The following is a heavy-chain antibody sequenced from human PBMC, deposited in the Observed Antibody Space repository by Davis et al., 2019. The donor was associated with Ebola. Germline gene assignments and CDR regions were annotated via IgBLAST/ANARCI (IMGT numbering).Heavy chain of an antibody. D-gene: IGHD2-2*01. V-gene: IGHV3-11*01. CDR3: ARNLKVPKGYYYGMDV. CDR1: RFTFSDYY. CDR2: ISSSGSTI. J-gene: IGHJ6*02. Sequence: GESLKISCAASRFTFSDYYMSWIRQAPGKGLEWVSYISSSGSTIYYADSVKGRFTISRDNAKNSLYLQMNSLRAEDTAVYYCARNLKVPKGYYYGMDVWGQGTTVTVSS.